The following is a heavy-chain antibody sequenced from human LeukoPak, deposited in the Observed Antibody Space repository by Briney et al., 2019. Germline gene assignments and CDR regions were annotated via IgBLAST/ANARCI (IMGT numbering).Heavy chain of an antibody. D-gene: IGHD3-9*01. CDR3: ARAQLSRYFDRGGMDV. Sequence: ASVKVSCTASGYTFSSNAINWVRQAPGQGLEWMGWINPSSGGIYSAQKFQGWVTMTRDTSIKTAYMELSRLKPDDTAVYYCARAQLSRYFDRGGMDVWGQGTTVTVSS. CDR1: GYTFSSNA. CDR2: INPSSGGI. V-gene: IGHV1-2*04. J-gene: IGHJ6*02.